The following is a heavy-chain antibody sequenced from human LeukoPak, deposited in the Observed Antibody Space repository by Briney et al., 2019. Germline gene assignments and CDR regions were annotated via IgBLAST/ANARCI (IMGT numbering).Heavy chain of an antibody. Sequence: PSETLSLTCTVSGGSLSSYYWSWIRQPPGKGLEWIGYIYYSGSTNYNPSLKSRVTISVDTSKNQFSLKLSSVTAADTAVYYCARSATVTTGYFDYWGQGTLVTVSS. D-gene: IGHD4-17*01. CDR1: GGSLSSYY. J-gene: IGHJ4*02. V-gene: IGHV4-59*12. CDR2: IYYSGST. CDR3: ARSATVTTGYFDY.